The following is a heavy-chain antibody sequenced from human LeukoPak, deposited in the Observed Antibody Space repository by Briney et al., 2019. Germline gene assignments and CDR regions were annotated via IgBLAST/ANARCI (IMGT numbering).Heavy chain of an antibody. V-gene: IGHV4-39*01. CDR2: MYYSGSP. J-gene: IGHJ4*02. Sequence: SSETLSLTYTVSGRPNRNSSLLWRWIRQPPGKGLEWIGSMYYSGSPYYNPSLKSRVTISVDTSKNQFSLKLSSVTAADTAVYYCVGQWGAFRYLNYGGQGILVTVSS. CDR3: VGQWGAFRYLNY. CDR1: GRPNRNSSLL. D-gene: IGHD3-9*01.